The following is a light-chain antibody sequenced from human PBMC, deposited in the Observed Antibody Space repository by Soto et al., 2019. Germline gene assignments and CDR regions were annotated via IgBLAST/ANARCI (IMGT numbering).Light chain of an antibody. V-gene: IGKV3-20*01. CDR1: HSVSSKY. CDR3: QQYGSSLFT. CDR2: GTS. Sequence: DIVLTQSPGTLSLSPGERATLSCRASHSVSSKYLAWYQQKPGQPPRVLIYGTSIRATGIPARFSGGGSGTDFTLTITRLESEDFAVYYCQQYGSSLFTFGPGTKVDFK. J-gene: IGKJ3*01.